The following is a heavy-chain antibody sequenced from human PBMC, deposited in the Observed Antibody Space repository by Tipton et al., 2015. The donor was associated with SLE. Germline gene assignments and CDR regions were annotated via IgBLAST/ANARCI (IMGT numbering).Heavy chain of an antibody. V-gene: IGHV4-34*01. Sequence: TLSLTCTVSGGSISSYYWSWIRQPPGKGLEWIGEINHSGSTNYNPSLKSRVTISVDRSKNQFSLKLSSVTAADTAVYYCARARIAAAGGVYYYYMDVWGKGTTVTVSS. D-gene: IGHD6-13*01. J-gene: IGHJ6*03. CDR2: INHSGST. CDR3: ARARIAAAGGVYYYYMDV. CDR1: GGSISSYY.